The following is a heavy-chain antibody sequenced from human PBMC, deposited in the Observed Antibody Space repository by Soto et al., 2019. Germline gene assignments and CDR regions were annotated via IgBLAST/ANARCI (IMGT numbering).Heavy chain of an antibody. D-gene: IGHD6-6*01. V-gene: IGHV1-69*01. J-gene: IGHJ6*02. Sequence: QVQLVQSGAEVKKPGSSVKVSCKASGGTFSSYAISWVRQAPGQGLEWMGGIIPIFGTANYAQKFQGRVTITADESTSTAYMELSSLRAEYTAVYYCARRAARPYYYYYGMDVWGQGTTVTVSS. CDR3: ARRAARPYYYYYGMDV. CDR1: GGTFSSYA. CDR2: IIPIFGTA.